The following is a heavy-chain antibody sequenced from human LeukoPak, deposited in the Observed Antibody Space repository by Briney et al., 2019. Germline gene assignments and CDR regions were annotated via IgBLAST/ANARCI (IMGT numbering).Heavy chain of an antibody. CDR3: ARSHDYGDYGDYYYYMDV. D-gene: IGHD4-17*01. V-gene: IGHV1-2*02. Sequence: ASVKVSCKASGYTFTGYYMHWVRQAPGQGLEWMGWINPNSGGTNYAQKFQGRVTMTRDTSISTAYMELSRLRSDDTAVYYCARSHDYGDYGDYYYYMDVRGKGTTVTVSS. J-gene: IGHJ6*03. CDR2: INPNSGGT. CDR1: GYTFTGYY.